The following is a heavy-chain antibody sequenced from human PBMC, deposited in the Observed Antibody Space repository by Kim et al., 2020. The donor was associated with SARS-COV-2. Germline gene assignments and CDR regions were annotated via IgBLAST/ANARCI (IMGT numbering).Heavy chain of an antibody. CDR3: AREGYYYDSSYYYYGMDV. D-gene: IGHD3-22*01. CDR1: GSTFTSYY. V-gene: IGHV1-46*01. J-gene: IGHJ6*02. Sequence: ASVKVSCKASGSTFTSYYMHWVRQAPGQGLEWMGIINPSGGSTSYAQKFQGRVTMTRDTSTSTVYMELSSLRSEDTAVYYCAREGYYYDSSYYYYGMDVWGQGTTVTVSS. CDR2: INPSGGST.